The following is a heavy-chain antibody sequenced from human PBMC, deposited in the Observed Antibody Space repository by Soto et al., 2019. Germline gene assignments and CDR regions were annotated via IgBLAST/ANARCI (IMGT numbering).Heavy chain of an antibody. CDR2: ISGSGGST. D-gene: IGHD3-3*01. CDR1: GFTFSSYA. V-gene: IGHV3-23*01. CDR3: AKGIGEHGCYYGMDV. Sequence: EVQLLESGGGLVQPGGSLRLSCAASGFTFSSYAMSWVRQAPGKGLEWVSAISGSGGSTYYADSVKGRFTISRDNPKNTLYLQMNSLRAEDTAVYDCAKGIGEHGCYYGMDVWGQGTTVTVCS. J-gene: IGHJ6*02.